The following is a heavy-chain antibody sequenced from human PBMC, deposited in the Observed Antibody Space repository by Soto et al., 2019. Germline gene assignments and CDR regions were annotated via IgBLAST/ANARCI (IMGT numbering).Heavy chain of an antibody. CDR3: ARRPSGWTAAYYFDY. CDR1: GYSFTSYW. CDR2: IYPGDSDT. J-gene: IGHJ4*02. V-gene: IGHV5-51*01. D-gene: IGHD6-19*01. Sequence: GESLKISCKGSGYSFTSYWIGWVRQMPGKGLEWMGIIYPGDSDTRYSPSFQGQVTISADKSISTAYLQWSSLKASDTAMYYCARRPSGWTAAYYFDYWGQGTLVTVSS.